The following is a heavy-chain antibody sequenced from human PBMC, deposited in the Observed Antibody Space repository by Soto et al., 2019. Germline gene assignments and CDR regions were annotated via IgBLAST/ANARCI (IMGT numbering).Heavy chain of an antibody. J-gene: IGHJ4*02. V-gene: IGHV4-39*01. D-gene: IGHD3-10*01. CDR2: IYYSGST. Sequence: QLQLQESGPGLVKPSETLSLTCTVSGGSISSSSYYWGWIRQPPGKGLEWIGSIYYSGSTYYNPSLKSRVTISVDTSKNQFSLKLSSVTAADTAVYYCARTYYYGSGSYLVWGQGTLVTVSS. CDR1: GGSISSSSYY. CDR3: ARTYYYGSGSYLV.